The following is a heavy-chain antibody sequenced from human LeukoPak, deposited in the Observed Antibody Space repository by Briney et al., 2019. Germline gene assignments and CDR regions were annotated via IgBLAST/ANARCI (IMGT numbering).Heavy chain of an antibody. CDR1: GFTFNTYG. J-gene: IGHJ4*02. CDR2: IWYDGSIA. CDR3: ARDLYDTSGWTSSFDY. V-gene: IGHV3-33*01. Sequence: GRSLRLSCAASGFTFNTYGMNWVRQAPGKGLEWVAIIWYDGSIAYYGDSVKGRFTISRDNSKNTLYLQMNSLRVEDTAVYYCARDLYDTSGWTSSFDYWGQGTLVTVSS. D-gene: IGHD3-22*01.